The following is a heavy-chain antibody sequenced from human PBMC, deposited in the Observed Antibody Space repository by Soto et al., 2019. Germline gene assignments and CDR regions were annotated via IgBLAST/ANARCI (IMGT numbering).Heavy chain of an antibody. CDR1: GFTFSSYS. V-gene: IGHV3-21*01. CDR2: ISSSSSYI. CDR3: ARGPPRYCSGGSRYGYFDY. J-gene: IGHJ4*02. Sequence: EVQLVESGGGLVKPGGSLRLSCAASGFTFSSYSMNWVRQAPGKGLEWVSSISSSSSYIYYADSVKGRFTISRDNAKNSLYLQMNSLRAEDTAVYYCARGPPRYCSGGSRYGYFDYWGQGTLVTVSS. D-gene: IGHD2-15*01.